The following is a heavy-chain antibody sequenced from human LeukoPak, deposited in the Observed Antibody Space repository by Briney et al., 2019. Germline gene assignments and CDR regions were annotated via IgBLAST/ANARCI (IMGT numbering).Heavy chain of an antibody. CDR1: GFTFSSYS. CDR3: ARDASGVVPAALDV. D-gene: IGHD2-2*01. J-gene: IGHJ6*04. V-gene: IGHV3-21*01. Sequence: GGSLRLSCAASGFTFSSYSMNWVRQAPGKGLEWVSSISSSSSYIYYADSVKGRFTISRDNAKNLLYLQMNSLRAEDTAVYYCARDASGVVPAALDVWGKGTTVTVSS. CDR2: ISSSSSYI.